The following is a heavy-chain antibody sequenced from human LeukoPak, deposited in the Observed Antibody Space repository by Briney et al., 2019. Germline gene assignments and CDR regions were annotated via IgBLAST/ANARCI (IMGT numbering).Heavy chain of an antibody. Sequence: ASVKVSCKASGYTFTGYYMHWVRQAPGQGLEWMGWINPNSGGTNYAQKFQGRVTMTRDTSISTAYMELSRLRSDDTAVYYCAREYYDSSGPILFDYWGQGTPVTVSS. CDR1: GYTFTGYY. D-gene: IGHD3-22*01. V-gene: IGHV1-2*02. CDR2: INPNSGGT. J-gene: IGHJ4*02. CDR3: AREYYDSSGPILFDY.